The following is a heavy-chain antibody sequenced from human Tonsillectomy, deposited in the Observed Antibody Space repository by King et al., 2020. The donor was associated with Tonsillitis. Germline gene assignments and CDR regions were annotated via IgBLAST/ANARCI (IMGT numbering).Heavy chain of an antibody. CDR1: GFTFSDYY. Sequence: VQLVESGGGLVKAGGSLRLSCAASGFTFSDYYMSWIRQAPGKGLEWVSYISSSGSYTKYADSVKGGFTISRDNAKNSLYLQMNSLRAEDTAVYYCARDAPDSGSYQFDYWGQGTLVTVSS. D-gene: IGHD1-26*01. J-gene: IGHJ4*02. CDR3: ARDAPDSGSYQFDY. V-gene: IGHV3-11*06. CDR2: ISSSGSYT.